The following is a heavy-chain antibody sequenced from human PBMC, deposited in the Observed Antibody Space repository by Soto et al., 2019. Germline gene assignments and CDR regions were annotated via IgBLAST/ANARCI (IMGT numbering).Heavy chain of an antibody. V-gene: IGHV1-18*01. CDR2: VSTNNADT. D-gene: IGHD6-6*01. CDR3: ARGIAARRGYYYYYGMDV. Sequence: ASVKVSCKTSGYHFTAYGLAWLRQAPGQRPEWMGWVSTNNADTNYAEKFQGRVTMTTDKSTTTTYMELSSLRSEDTAVYYCARGIAARRGYYYYYGMDVWGQGTTVTVSS. CDR1: GYHFTAYG. J-gene: IGHJ6*02.